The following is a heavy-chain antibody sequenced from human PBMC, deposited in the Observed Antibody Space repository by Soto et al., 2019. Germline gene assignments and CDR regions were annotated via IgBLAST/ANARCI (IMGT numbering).Heavy chain of an antibody. V-gene: IGHV1-2*04. CDR3: ARELPLSAYACDI. Sequence: QVQLVQSGAEVRKPGASVKVSCKASGYAFTGYYIHWMRQAPGQGLEWMGWINPNTAGTNYAQKFQGWVTMTRDTSVSTACMELSWLESDDTAVYYCARELPLSAYACDIWGEGTIVTVSA. J-gene: IGHJ3*02. CDR2: INPNTAGT. CDR1: GYAFTGYY.